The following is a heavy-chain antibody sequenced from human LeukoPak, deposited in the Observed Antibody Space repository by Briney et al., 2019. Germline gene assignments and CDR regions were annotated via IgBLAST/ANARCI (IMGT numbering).Heavy chain of an antibody. D-gene: IGHD1-20*01. CDR3: ARYNWNLFDY. CDR1: GGTFSSYA. CDR2: ISAYNGNT. Sequence: GASVKVSCKASGGTFSSYAISWVRQAPGQGLEWMGWISAYNGNTNYAQKLQGRVTMTTDTSTSTAYMELRSLRSDDTAVYYCARYNWNLFDYWGQGTLVTVSS. J-gene: IGHJ4*02. V-gene: IGHV1-18*01.